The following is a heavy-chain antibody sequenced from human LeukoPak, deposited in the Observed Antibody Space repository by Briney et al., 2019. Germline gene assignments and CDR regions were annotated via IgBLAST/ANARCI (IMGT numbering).Heavy chain of an antibody. CDR3: AVELVATIREEIDY. V-gene: IGHV3-23*01. J-gene: IGHJ4*02. Sequence: GGSLRLSCAASGFTVSSNYMSWVRQAPGKGLEWVSAISGSGGSTYYADSVKGRFTISRDNSKNTLYLQMNSLRAEDTAVHYCAVELVATIREEIDYWGQGTLVTVSS. CDR2: ISGSGGST. D-gene: IGHD5-12*01. CDR1: GFTVSSNY.